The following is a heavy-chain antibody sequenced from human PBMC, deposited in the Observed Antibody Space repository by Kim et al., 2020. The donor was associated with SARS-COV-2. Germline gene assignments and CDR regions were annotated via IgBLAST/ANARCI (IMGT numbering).Heavy chain of an antibody. CDR2: IKHDGSEK. Sequence: GGSLRLSCTASGFIFGNSWMGWVRRAPGTGLEWVAAIKHDGSEKHYVDSVNGRFTISRDNARNSLYLQMSSLRAEDTALYYCARRSGWGSYFDYWGQGTL. CDR1: GFIFGNSW. J-gene: IGHJ4*02. CDR3: ARRSGWGSYFDY. V-gene: IGHV3-7*03. D-gene: IGHD3-10*01.